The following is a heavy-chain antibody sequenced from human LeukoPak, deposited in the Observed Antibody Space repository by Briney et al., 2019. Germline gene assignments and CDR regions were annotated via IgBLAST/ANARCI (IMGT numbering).Heavy chain of an antibody. V-gene: IGHV1-2*02. CDR3: ARLAAVPG. J-gene: IGHJ1*01. CDR1: GYTFTGYY. Sequence: ASVKVSCKASGYTFTGYYLHWVRQAPGQGLEWMGWIHPNSGGTNYAQKFQGRVTMTRDTSISAAYMELSSLRSDDTAVYYCARLAAVPGWGQGTLVTVSS. D-gene: IGHD6-19*01. CDR2: IHPNSGGT.